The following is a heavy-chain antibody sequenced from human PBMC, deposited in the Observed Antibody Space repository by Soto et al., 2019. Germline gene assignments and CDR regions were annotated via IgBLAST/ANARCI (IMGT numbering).Heavy chain of an antibody. CDR1: GDSISRYP. CDR3: ASPLRYDYYGLDV. Sequence: SETLSLTCTVSGDSISRYPWSWIRQPPGKGLEWIGYVSYSATTKYNPSLKSRVTVSVDTSKNQFSLKLSSVTAADTAVYYCASPLRYDYYGLDVWGQGTTVTVSS. D-gene: IGHD3-16*01. CDR2: VSYSATT. V-gene: IGHV4-59*01. J-gene: IGHJ6*02.